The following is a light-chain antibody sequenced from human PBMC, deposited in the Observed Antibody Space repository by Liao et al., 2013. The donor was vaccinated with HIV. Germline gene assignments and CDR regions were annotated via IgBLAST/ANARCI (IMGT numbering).Light chain of an antibody. CDR3: QVWDSSSNRGV. Sequence: SYELSQPPSVSVAPGKTASLTCGGHNIGSKSVHWYQQKPGQAPVLVISYDSDRPSGIPERFSGFNPGNTATLTISRVEAGDEADYYCQVWDSSSNRGVFGGGTKLTVL. CDR2: YDS. J-gene: IGLJ2*01. V-gene: IGLV3-21*04. CDR1: NIGSKS.